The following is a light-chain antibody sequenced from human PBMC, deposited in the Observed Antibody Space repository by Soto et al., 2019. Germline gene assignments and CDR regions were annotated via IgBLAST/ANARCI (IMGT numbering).Light chain of an antibody. CDR1: SSDVGGYNY. J-gene: IGLJ2*01. CDR3: RSYTSSSTLV. V-gene: IGLV2-14*01. CDR2: DVS. Sequence: QSALTQPASVSGSPGQSITISCTGTSSDVGGYNYVSWYQQHPGKAPKLMIYDVSNRPSGVSNRFSGSKSGNTASLTISGLHAEDEADYYCRSYTSSSTLVFGGGTQLTVL.